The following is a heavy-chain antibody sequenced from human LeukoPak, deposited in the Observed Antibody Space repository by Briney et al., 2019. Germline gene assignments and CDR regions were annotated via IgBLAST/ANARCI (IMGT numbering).Heavy chain of an antibody. CDR1: GFTFDDYG. Sequence: GGSLRLPCAASGFTFDDYGMHWVRQAPGKGLEWVSGISWNSGSIDYADSVKGRFTISRDNAKNSLYPQMNSLRPEDTALYYCAKVEGFWSGYYFYWGQGTLVTVSS. V-gene: IGHV3-9*01. CDR2: ISWNSGSI. J-gene: IGHJ4*02. CDR3: AKVEGFWSGYYFY. D-gene: IGHD3-3*01.